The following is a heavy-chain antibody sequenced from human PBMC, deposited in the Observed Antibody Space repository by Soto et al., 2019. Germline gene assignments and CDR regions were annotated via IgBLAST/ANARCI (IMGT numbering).Heavy chain of an antibody. CDR2: VYSTGSV. J-gene: IGHJ3*01. CDR3: ASNPHGFGQFIVFDV. Sequence: QVQLQESGPSLVKPSQTLSLTCNVSGGAIRRGGYHWVWIRQHPEKGLDWIGHVYSTGSVFYNPSLETRVYISLDKSTDCFSLQLTSVTVAAPAIYYCASNPHGFGQFIVFDVWGHGTLVTVSS. CDR1: GGAIRRGGYH. V-gene: IGHV4-31*03. D-gene: IGHD3-10*01.